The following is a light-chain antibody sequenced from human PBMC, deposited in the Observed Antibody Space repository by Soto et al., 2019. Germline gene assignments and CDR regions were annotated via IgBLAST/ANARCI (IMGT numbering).Light chain of an antibody. CDR3: QGDGSSPLT. CDR2: GAS. V-gene: IGKV3-20*01. CDR1: QSVSSSY. J-gene: IGKJ4*01. Sequence: EIVLTQSPGTLSLSPGERATLSCRASQSVSSSYLAWYQQKPGQAPRLLIYGASSSATGIPDRFSGSGSGRELPLTICRLESEDFAVYSCQGDGSSPLTLGGGTKAEMK.